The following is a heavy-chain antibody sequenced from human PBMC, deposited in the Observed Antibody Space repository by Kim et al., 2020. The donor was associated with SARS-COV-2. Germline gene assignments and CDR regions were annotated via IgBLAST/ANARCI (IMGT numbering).Heavy chain of an antibody. Sequence: SETLSLTCTVSGGSISSYYWSWIRQPPGKGLEWIGYIYYSGSTNYNPSLKSRVTISVDTSKNQFSLKLSSVTAADTAVYYCARDRRGDAFDIWGQGTMVTVSS. CDR2: IYYSGST. V-gene: IGHV4-59*13. J-gene: IGHJ3*02. CDR3: ARDRRGDAFDI. CDR1: GGSISSYY.